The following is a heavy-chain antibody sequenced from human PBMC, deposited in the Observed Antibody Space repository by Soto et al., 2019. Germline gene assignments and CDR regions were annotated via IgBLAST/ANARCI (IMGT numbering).Heavy chain of an antibody. D-gene: IGHD3-22*01. J-gene: IGHJ6*02. CDR2: IIPIFGTA. CDR3: AMYYYDSSGYYSYYYGMDV. V-gene: IGHV1-69*13. CDR1: GGTFSSYA. Sequence: SVKVSCKASGGTFSSYAISWVRQAPGQGLEWMGGIIPIFGTANYAQKFQGRVTITADESTSTAYMELSSLRSEDTAVYYCAMYYYDSSGYYSYYYGMDVWGQGTTVTVSS.